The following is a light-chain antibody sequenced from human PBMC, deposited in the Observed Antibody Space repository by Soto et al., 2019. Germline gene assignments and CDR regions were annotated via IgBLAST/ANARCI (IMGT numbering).Light chain of an antibody. CDR2: EVS. J-gene: IGLJ2*01. V-gene: IGLV2-8*01. Sequence: QSALTQPPSAAGSPGQSVTISCTGTSSDVGGYNYVSWYQQHPGKAPKLMIYEVSERPSGVPDRFSGSKSGNTASLSISRVEAGDEADYYCQVWDTGSDHVVFGGGTKVTVL. CDR3: QVWDTGSDHVV. CDR1: SSDVGGYNY.